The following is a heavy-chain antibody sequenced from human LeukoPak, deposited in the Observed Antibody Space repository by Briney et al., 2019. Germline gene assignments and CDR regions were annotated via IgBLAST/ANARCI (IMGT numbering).Heavy chain of an antibody. V-gene: IGHV6-1*01. D-gene: IGHD6-19*01. J-gene: IGHJ3*01. CDR2: TYYRSKWYN. CDR1: GDSVSSNSAA. CDR3: ARGESVAGYWAFDA. Sequence: SQTLSLTFAISGDSVSSNSAAWNWIRQSPSRGLEWLGRTYYRSKWYNDYAVSVKSRITINPDTSKNQFSLQLNSVTPEDTAVYYCARGESVAGYWAFDAWGQGTMVTVSS.